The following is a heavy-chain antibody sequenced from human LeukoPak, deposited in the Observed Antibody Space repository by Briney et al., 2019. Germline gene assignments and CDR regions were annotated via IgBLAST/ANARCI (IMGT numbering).Heavy chain of an antibody. V-gene: IGHV4-59*01. CDR3: ARRPPGDWLNAFDV. CDR2: TSYSGST. D-gene: IGHD3-9*01. CDR1: DGSIRRYC. J-gene: IGHJ3*01. Sequence: AETLSLTCSVSDGSIRRYCWSWIRQSPGKGLEWIGFTSYSGSTKYNPSLKSRVTISLEASMDQVSLNVSSVTAADTAVYYCARRPPGDWLNAFDVWGQGIMVTVSS.